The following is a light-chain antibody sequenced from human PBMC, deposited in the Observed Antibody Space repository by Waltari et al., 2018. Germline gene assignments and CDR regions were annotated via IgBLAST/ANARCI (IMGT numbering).Light chain of an antibody. V-gene: IGKV1-27*01. J-gene: IGKJ3*01. CDR1: QGIRNY. CDR2: AAS. Sequence: DIQMTQSPSSLSASVGARVTITCRASQGIRNYLAWYQQKPGKVPKLLIYAASTLHSGVPSRFSGSGSGTDFALTISSLQPEDVATYYGQKYNSAPFTFGPGTKVDIK. CDR3: QKYNSAPFT.